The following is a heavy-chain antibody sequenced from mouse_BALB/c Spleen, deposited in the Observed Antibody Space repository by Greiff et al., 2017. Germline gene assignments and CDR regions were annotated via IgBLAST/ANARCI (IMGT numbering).Heavy chain of an antibody. CDR3: ARGTGTVDY. CDR2: IDTSDSYT. V-gene: IGHV1-69*01. D-gene: IGHD4-1*01. Sequence: QVQLKQPGAELVMPGASVKMSCKASGYTFTDYWMHWVKQRPGQGLEWIGAIDTSDSYTSYNQKFKGKATLTVDESSSTAYMQLSSLTSEDSAVYYCARGTGTVDYWGQGTTLTVSS. J-gene: IGHJ2*01. CDR1: GYTFTDYW.